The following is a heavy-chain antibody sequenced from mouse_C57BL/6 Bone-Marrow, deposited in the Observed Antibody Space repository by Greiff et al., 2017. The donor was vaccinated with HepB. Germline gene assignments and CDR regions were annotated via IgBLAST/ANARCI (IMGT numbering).Heavy chain of an antibody. J-gene: IGHJ1*03. Sequence: EVKLMESGGGLVQPGGSLKLSCAASGFTFSDYGMAWVRQAPRKGPEWVAFISNLAYSIYYADTVTGRFTISSENAKNTLFLEMSSLRSEDTAMYYCARKDYGSSYGYFDVWGTGTTVTVSS. CDR3: ARKDYGSSYGYFDV. D-gene: IGHD1-1*01. CDR1: GFTFSDYG. V-gene: IGHV5-15*01. CDR2: ISNLAYSI.